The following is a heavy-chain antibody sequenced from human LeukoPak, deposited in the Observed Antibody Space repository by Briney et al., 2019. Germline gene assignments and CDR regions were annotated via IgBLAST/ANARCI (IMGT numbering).Heavy chain of an antibody. J-gene: IGHJ4*02. V-gene: IGHV4-39*01. Sequence: SETLSLTCTVSGGSISSSSYYWGWIRQPPGKGLEWIGSIYYSGSTYYNPSLKSRVTISVDTSKNQFSLKLSSVTAADTAVYYCARHLKGWSGYYDVFDYWGQGTLVTVSS. CDR2: IYYSGST. D-gene: IGHD3-3*01. CDR1: GGSISSSSYY. CDR3: ARHLKGWSGYYDVFDY.